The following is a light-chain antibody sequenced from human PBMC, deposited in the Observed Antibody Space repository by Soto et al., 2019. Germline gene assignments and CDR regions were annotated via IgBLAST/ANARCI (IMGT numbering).Light chain of an antibody. CDR1: QSVSSN. J-gene: IGKJ3*01. Sequence: EIVMTQSPATLSVSPGERATLSCRASQSVSSNLAWYRQKPGQAPRLLIYGASTRATGIPARFSGSGSGTEFTLTISSLQSEDFAVYYCQQYNTWPPFTFGPGTKVDIK. CDR3: QQYNTWPPFT. CDR2: GAS. V-gene: IGKV3-15*01.